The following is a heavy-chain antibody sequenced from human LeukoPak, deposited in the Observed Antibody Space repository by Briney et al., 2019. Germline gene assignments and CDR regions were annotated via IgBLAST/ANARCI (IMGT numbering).Heavy chain of an antibody. CDR2: INHSGST. J-gene: IGHJ4*02. CDR3: ARGRYYYGSGTKNFDY. CDR1: GGSFSGYY. D-gene: IGHD3-10*01. V-gene: IGHV4-34*01. Sequence: SETLSLTCAVYGGSFSGYYWSWIRQPPGKGLEWIGEINHSGSTNYNPSLKSRVTISVDTSKNQFSLKLSAVTAADTAVYYCARGRYYYGSGTKNFDYWGQGTLVTVSS.